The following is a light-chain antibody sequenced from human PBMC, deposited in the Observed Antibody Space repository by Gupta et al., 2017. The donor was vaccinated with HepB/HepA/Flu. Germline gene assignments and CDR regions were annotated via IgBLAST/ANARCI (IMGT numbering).Light chain of an antibody. J-gene: IGLJ3*02. CDR3: FIYYSSRPGV. CDR2: DTN. Sequence: QAVVTQGPSLTVSPGRTVTLNCGSSTGAVTGGHLTYCFQQTPGQPPKMVIDDTNNNSSWTPACCAASFVGATAVLTLSGEQAEDEADYYWFIYYSSRPGVFGGGTKLTVL. V-gene: IGLV7-46*01. CDR1: TGAVTGGHL.